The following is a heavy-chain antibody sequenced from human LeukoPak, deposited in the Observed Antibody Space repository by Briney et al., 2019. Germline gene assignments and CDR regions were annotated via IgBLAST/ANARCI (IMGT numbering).Heavy chain of an antibody. CDR1: GSSISSSSYY. Sequence: SETLSLTCTFAGSSISSSSYYLGWIRQPPGKGLEWICSIYSSANTYYNSSLKVRVSVAVATSKTHFYLNIISVSAADTAVCACASSSGWYEDNRFDTWG. J-gene: IGHJ5*01. V-gene: IGHV4-39*02. CDR2: IYSSANT. D-gene: IGHD6-19*01. CDR3: ASSSGWYEDNRFDT.